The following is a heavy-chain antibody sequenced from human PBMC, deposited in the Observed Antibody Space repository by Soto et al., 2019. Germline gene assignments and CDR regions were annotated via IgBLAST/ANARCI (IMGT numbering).Heavy chain of an antibody. CDR2: LDPVDDET. CDR1: GSTLTEIF. V-gene: IGHV1-24*01. CDR3: AARHEGRLSYIREYDAFDI. D-gene: IGHD4-4*01. Sequence: QVQLVQSGAEVKKPGASVQVSCKVSGSTLTEIFIHWVRQAPGKGLEWMGGLDPVDDETIYAEKFQGRVTMTEDTSTDTAYLRLSSLTSDDTAVYYCAARHEGRLSYIREYDAFDIWGQGTLVTVSS. J-gene: IGHJ3*02.